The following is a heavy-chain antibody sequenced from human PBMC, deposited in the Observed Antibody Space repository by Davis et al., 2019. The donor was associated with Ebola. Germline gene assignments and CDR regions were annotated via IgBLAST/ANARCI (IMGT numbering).Heavy chain of an antibody. Sequence: PGGSLRLSCAVSGGSISSGGHSWSWVRQATGKGLEWVSSVSSRSRNIYYADSVKGRFTISRDNAKNSLYLQMDSLRDEDTAVYYCARSFDFGVAIMDYWGQGTPVTISS. V-gene: IGHV3-48*02. CDR1: GGSISSGGHS. CDR3: ARSFDFGVAIMDY. D-gene: IGHD3-3*01. CDR2: VSSRSRNI. J-gene: IGHJ4*02.